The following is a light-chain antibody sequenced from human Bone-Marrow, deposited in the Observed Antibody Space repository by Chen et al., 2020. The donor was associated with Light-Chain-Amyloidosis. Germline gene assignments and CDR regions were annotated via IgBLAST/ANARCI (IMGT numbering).Light chain of an antibody. CDR1: KNIDVW. J-gene: IGKJ4*01. CDR3: QQYSQFPFT. CDR2: KAS. Sequence: DVQMIQSPSTLSASVGDSVTVTCRASKNIDVWVAWYQQRPREAPKVLIYKASTLQSGAPSRFSGSGSGTDFTLTIRALQPDDFATYYCQQYSQFPFTLGAGTRVE. V-gene: IGKV1-5*03.